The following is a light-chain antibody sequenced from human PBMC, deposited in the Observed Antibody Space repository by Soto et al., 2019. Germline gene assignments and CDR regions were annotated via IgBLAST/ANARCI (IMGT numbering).Light chain of an antibody. CDR3: QQRSNWPPT. V-gene: IGKV3-11*01. J-gene: IGKJ5*01. Sequence: IVLTPSPGTLSLSAGESATLSCRASQSVRSNLAWYQQKPGQAPRLLIYGASTRATGIPARFSGSGSGTDFTLTISSLAPEDFEVDYCQQRSNWPPTFGQGTRLEIK. CDR1: QSVRSN. CDR2: GAS.